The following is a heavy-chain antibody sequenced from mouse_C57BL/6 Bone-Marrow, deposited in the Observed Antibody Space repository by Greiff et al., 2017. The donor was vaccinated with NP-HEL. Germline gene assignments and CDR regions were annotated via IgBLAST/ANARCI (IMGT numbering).Heavy chain of an antibody. J-gene: IGHJ3*01. CDR3: TRNYGNYDY. D-gene: IGHD2-1*01. Sequence: QVQLQQSGAELVRPGASVTLSCKASGYTFTDYEMHWVKQTPVHGLEWIGAIDPETGGTAYNQKFKGKAILTAAKSSSTAYMELRSLTSEDSAVYYCTRNYGNYDYWGQGTLVTVSA. CDR2: IDPETGGT. V-gene: IGHV1-15*01. CDR1: GYTFTDYE.